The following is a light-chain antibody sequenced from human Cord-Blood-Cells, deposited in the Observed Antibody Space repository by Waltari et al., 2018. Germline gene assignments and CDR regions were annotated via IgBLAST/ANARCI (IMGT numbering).Light chain of an antibody. CDR1: PGVLYSSNNKNY. V-gene: IGKV4-1*01. CDR3: QQYYSTPPT. CDR2: WAS. Sequence: DIVMTQSPDSLAVSLGERATINCKSSPGVLYSSNNKNYLACYQQKPGQPPKLLIYWASTRESGVPDRFSGSGSGTDFTLTISSLQAEDVAVYYCQQYYSTPPTFGQGTKVEIK. J-gene: IGKJ1*01.